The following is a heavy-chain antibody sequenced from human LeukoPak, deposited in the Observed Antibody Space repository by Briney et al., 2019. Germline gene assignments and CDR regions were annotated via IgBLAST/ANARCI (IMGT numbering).Heavy chain of an antibody. D-gene: IGHD3-22*01. Sequence: GGSLRLSCAASGFTFSGYIMNWVRQAPGKGLEWVSAISSTSSNIYYVDSVKGRFTIPRDNAKNSLYLQMNSLRAEDTAVYYCARAYYYDSSGYYYRHFDYWGQGTLVTVSS. CDR1: GFTFSGYI. CDR2: ISSTSSNI. CDR3: ARAYYYDSSGYYYRHFDY. J-gene: IGHJ4*02. V-gene: IGHV3-21*01.